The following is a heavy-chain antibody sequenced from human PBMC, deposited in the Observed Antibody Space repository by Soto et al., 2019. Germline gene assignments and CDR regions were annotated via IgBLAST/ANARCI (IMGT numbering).Heavy chain of an antibody. CDR2: IIPIFGIA. CDR1: GGTFSRYS. V-gene: IGHV1-69*08. J-gene: IGHJ6*02. D-gene: IGHD2-2*01. CDR3: AREDRDREAGLVPAAVDGMDV. Sequence: QVQLVQSGAEVKKPGSSVKVSCKASGGTFSRYSITWVRQAPGHGLEWIGRIIPIFGIASYAQKFQGRVTITADEFTSTVYKELRSLRSEDTAVYYCAREDRDREAGLVPAAVDGMDVWGQGTTVTVSS.